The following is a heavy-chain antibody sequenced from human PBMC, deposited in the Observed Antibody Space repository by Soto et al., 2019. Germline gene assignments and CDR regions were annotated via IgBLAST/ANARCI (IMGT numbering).Heavy chain of an antibody. J-gene: IGHJ4*02. D-gene: IGHD6-19*01. CDR3: ERAGLDPFDY. CDR1: GFTFSDYN. CDR2: ITYSSTTI. Sequence: GSLRLSCAASGFTFSDYNMNWVRQTPGKGLEWVSYITYSSTTISYADSVNGRFTISRDNAKNSLYLQMNRLRDEETAVYYCERAGLDPFDYWGQGTLVTVSS. V-gene: IGHV3-48*02.